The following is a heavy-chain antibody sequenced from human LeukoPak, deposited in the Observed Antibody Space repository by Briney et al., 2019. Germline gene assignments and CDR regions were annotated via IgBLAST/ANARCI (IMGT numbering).Heavy chain of an antibody. Sequence: ASVKVSCKASGYTSTGYYIYWVRQAPGQGLEWMGWINPKSGGTNYAQKFQGRVTMTRDTSISTAYMELSRLRSDDTAVYYCARDRAEYYGSGSFFNLEYFYYYMDVWGKGTTVTVSS. D-gene: IGHD3-10*01. CDR3: ARDRAEYYGSGSFFNLEYFYYYMDV. J-gene: IGHJ6*03. CDR2: INPKSGGT. CDR1: GYTSTGYY. V-gene: IGHV1-2*02.